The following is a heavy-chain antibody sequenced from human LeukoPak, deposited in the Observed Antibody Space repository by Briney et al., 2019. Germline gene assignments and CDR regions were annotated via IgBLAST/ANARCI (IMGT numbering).Heavy chain of an antibody. Sequence: GGSLRLSCAASGFTFSSYAMHWVRQAPGQGLEWVAVISYDGSNKYYADSVKGRFTISRDNSKNTLYLQMNSLRAEDTAVYYCARAGHVRVNYDFWSGYWGYYYYMDVWGKGTTVTVSS. D-gene: IGHD3-3*01. J-gene: IGHJ6*03. CDR2: ISYDGSNK. CDR1: GFTFSSYA. CDR3: ARAGHVRVNYDFWSGYWGYYYYMDV. V-gene: IGHV3-30-3*01.